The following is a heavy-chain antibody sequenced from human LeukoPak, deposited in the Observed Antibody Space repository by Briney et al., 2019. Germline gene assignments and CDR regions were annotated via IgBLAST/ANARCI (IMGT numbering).Heavy chain of an antibody. V-gene: IGHV3-21*01. CDR2: ISSRSSYI. Sequence: GGSLRLSCAGSGFTFSRYNMNWFRQAPGKGLERVSSISSRSSYIFYADSVKGRFTISRDNAKNSLYLQMNSLGAEDTAVYYCARDAQWLVPEGYYYYMDVWGKGTTVTVPS. CDR3: ARDAQWLVPEGYYYYMDV. J-gene: IGHJ6*03. CDR1: GFTFSRYN. D-gene: IGHD6-19*01.